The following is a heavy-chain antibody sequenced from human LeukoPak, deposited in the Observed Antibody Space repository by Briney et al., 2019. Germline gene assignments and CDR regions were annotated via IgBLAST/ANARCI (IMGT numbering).Heavy chain of an antibody. Sequence: PSETLSLTCTVSGGSISSGGYYWSWVRQHPGKGLEWIGYIYYSGSTYYNPSLKSRVTISVDTSKNQFSLKLSSVTAADTAVYYCARGGDIVSGDYWGQGTLVTVSS. CDR1: GGSISSGGYY. CDR2: IYYSGST. CDR3: ARGGDIVSGDY. D-gene: IGHD5-12*01. J-gene: IGHJ4*02. V-gene: IGHV4-31*03.